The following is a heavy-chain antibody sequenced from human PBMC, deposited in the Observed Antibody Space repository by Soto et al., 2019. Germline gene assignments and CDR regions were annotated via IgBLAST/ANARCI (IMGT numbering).Heavy chain of an antibody. CDR3: ARAPYCGGDCFIDY. V-gene: IGHV4-39*07. CDR1: GGSISSSNYY. D-gene: IGHD2-21*02. Sequence: SETLSLTCTVSGGSISSSNYYWGWIRQPPGKGLEWIGSIYYSGTTYYNPSLKSRVTISVDTSKNQFSLKLSSVTAADTAVYYCARAPYCGGDCFIDYWGQGTLVTVSS. J-gene: IGHJ4*02. CDR2: IYYSGTT.